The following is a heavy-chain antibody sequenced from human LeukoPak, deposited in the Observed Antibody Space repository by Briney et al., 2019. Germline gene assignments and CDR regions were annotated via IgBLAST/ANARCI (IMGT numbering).Heavy chain of an antibody. CDR3: ASFGGYSGYDLDSGY. CDR2: INHSGST. V-gene: IGHV4-34*01. CDR1: GFTFSSYA. Sequence: GSLILSCAASGFTFSSYAMHWVRQPPGKGLEWIGEINHSGSTNYNPSLKSRVTISVDTSKNQFSLKLSSVTAADTAVYYCASFGGYSGYDLDSGYWGQGTLVTVSS. J-gene: IGHJ4*02. D-gene: IGHD5-12*01.